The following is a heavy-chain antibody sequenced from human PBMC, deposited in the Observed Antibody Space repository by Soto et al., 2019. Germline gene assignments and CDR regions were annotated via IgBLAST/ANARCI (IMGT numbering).Heavy chain of an antibody. CDR1: GFTFSNYG. CDR3: ASDLVGASDSYGLDV. V-gene: IGHV3-33*01. CDR2: IWHDGNNK. J-gene: IGHJ6*02. Sequence: GGSLRLSCAASGFTFSNYGMHWVRQAPGKGLEWVAIIWHDGNNKYYADSVRGRFIIFRDNSKNRLYLQMNSLRAEDTAVYYCASDLVGASDSYGLDVWGQGTPVTVSS. D-gene: IGHD1-26*01.